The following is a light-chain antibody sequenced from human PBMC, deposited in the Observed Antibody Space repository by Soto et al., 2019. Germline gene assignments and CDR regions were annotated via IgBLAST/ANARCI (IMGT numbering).Light chain of an antibody. Sequence: DIQMTQSPSTLSASVGDRVTITCRASQSISSWLAWYQQKPGKAPKLLIYKASSLESGVPSRFSGSGSGTEITLTISSLQPDDFATYYLQQYNSWTFGQGTKVEIK. V-gene: IGKV1-5*03. J-gene: IGKJ1*01. CDR3: QQYNSWT. CDR1: QSISSW. CDR2: KAS.